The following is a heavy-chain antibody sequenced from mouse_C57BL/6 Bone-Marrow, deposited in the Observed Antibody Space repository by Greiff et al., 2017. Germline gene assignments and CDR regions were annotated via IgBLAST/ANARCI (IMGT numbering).Heavy chain of an antibody. Sequence: VQLQQSGAELVRPGASVKLSCKASGYTFTDYYINWVKQRPGQGLEWIARIYPGSGNTYYNEKFKGKATLTAEKSSSTAYMQLSSLTSEDSAVYCCARRTTAYYFDYWGQGTTLTVSS. V-gene: IGHV1-76*01. CDR1: GYTFTDYY. CDR2: IYPGSGNT. CDR3: ARRTTAYYFDY. J-gene: IGHJ2*01. D-gene: IGHD1-2*01.